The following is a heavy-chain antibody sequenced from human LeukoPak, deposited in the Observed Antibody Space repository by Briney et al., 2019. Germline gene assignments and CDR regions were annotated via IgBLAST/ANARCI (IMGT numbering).Heavy chain of an antibody. CDR3: ARGAYYYED. CDR1: GFTLSDHY. CDR2: ISSSSSTI. D-gene: IGHD3-22*01. Sequence: GGSLRLSCAASGFTLSDHYIDWVRQAPGKGLEWVSYISSSSSTIYYADSVKGRFTISRDNAKNSLYLQMNSLRAEDTAVYYCARGAYYYEDWGQGTLVTVSS. V-gene: IGHV3-11*04. J-gene: IGHJ4*02.